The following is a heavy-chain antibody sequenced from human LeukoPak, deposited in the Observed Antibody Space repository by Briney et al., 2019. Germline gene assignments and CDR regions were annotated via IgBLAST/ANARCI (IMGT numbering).Heavy chain of an antibody. CDR3: ARGMTTVTSNPLLDY. V-gene: IGHV1-69*01. CDR2: IIPIFGTA. Sequence: ASVKVSCKASGGTFSSYAISWVRQAPGQGLEWMGGIIPIFGTANYAQKFQGRVTITADESTSTAYMELSSLRSEDTAVYYCARGMTTVTSNPLLDYWVQGTPVTVSS. CDR1: GGTFSSYA. D-gene: IGHD4-17*01. J-gene: IGHJ4*02.